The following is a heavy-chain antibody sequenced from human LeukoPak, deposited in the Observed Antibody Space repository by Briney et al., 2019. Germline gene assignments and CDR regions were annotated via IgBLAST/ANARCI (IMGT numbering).Heavy chain of an antibody. CDR3: ARGGEDSQLWFEPKQYYFDY. V-gene: IGHV3-53*01. D-gene: IGHD5-18*01. J-gene: IGHJ4*02. CDR1: GFIVSSNY. CDR2: IYSGGTT. Sequence: GGSLRLSCAASGFIVSSNYMNWVRQPPGKGLEWVSIIYSGGTTYYADSVKGRFTVSRDDSKNTLFLQMNNLRAEDTAVYYCARGGEDSQLWFEPKQYYFDYWGQGTLVTVSS.